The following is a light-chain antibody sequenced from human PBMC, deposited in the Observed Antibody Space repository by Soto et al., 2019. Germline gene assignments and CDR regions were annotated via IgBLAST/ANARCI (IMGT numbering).Light chain of an antibody. J-gene: IGKJ1*01. Sequence: DIQMTQSPSSLSASVGDRVTITCQASQNINNYLNWYQQKPGRAPKLLIYDASNLEAGVPSRFSGSGSGTDFTLTIRSLEPEDFAVYYCQQRSNWPPITFGQGTTGDIK. V-gene: IGKV1-33*01. CDR2: DAS. CDR3: QQRSNWPPIT. CDR1: QNINNY.